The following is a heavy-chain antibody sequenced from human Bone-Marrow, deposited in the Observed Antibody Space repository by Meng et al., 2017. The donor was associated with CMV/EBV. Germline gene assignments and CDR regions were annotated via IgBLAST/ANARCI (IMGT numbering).Heavy chain of an antibody. Sequence: SVKVSCKASGGTFSSYAISWVRQAPGQGLEWMGGIIPILGIANYAQKFQGRVTITADKSTSTAYMELRSLRSDDTAVYYCARVLVGYGMDVWGQGTTVTVSS. J-gene: IGHJ6*02. D-gene: IGHD1-26*01. CDR3: ARVLVGYGMDV. CDR2: IIPILGIA. V-gene: IGHV1-69*10. CDR1: GGTFSSYA.